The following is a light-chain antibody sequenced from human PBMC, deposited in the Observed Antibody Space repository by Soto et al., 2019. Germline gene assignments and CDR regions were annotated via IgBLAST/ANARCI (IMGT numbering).Light chain of an antibody. Sequence: DIAMTQSPATLSVSPGETATLSCRASLRLSTNLAWYQQRPGQAPRLLIYGASTRATGIPARFSGSGSGTEFTLTISSLQSEDFAVYYCQQYVSSPWAFGQGTKVDIK. J-gene: IGKJ1*01. CDR3: QQYVSSPWA. V-gene: IGKV3D-15*02. CDR2: GAS. CDR1: LRLSTN.